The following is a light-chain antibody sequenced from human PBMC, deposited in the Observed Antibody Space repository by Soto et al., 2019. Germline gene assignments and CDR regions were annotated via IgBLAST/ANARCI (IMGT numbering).Light chain of an antibody. CDR1: QSISRH. V-gene: IGKV1-39*01. CDR2: GAS. J-gene: IGKJ4*01. CDR3: QQSYSAPLT. Sequence: DIQMTQSPPSLSASVGDRVTITCRASQSISRHLNWYQQKPGKDPKLLIYGASSLQSGVPSRISGSGSGTDFTLTISSLQPEDFATYYCQQSYSAPLTFGGGTKVDIK.